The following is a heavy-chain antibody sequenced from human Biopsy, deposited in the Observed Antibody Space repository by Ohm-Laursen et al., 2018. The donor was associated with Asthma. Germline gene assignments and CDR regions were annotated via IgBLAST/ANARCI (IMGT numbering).Heavy chain of an antibody. CDR3: ARGLDYSGRSGFDY. J-gene: IGHJ4*02. V-gene: IGHV3-9*01. CDR2: ISWNSGNI. D-gene: IGHD3-10*01. CDR1: GFSFDDCA. Sequence: SLRLSCAASGFSFDDCAMHWVRQAPGKGLEWVSSISWNSGNIDYAVSVKGRFTISRDNSKNTLYLHMNSLRVEDTAVYYCARGLDYSGRSGFDYWGQGTLVTVSS.